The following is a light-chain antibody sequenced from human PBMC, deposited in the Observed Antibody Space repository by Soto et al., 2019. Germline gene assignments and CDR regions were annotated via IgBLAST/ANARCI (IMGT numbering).Light chain of an antibody. J-gene: IGKJ5*01. V-gene: IGKV3-15*01. CDR2: RAS. Sequence: EIVMTQSPATLSVSPGERATLSCTASHYIYSNVAWFQQRPGQAPRHLIYRASTRATATLAMFSGSGSGKGFSLTITSLQSEDFALHSCQQYGSSLITYGQGTRLEIK. CDR3: QQYGSSLIT. CDR1: HYIYSN.